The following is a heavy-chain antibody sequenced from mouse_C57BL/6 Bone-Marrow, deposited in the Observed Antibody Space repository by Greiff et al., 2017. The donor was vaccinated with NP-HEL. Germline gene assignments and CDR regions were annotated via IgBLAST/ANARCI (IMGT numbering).Heavy chain of an antibody. CDR2: ISDGGSYT. J-gene: IGHJ3*01. Sequence: EVQRVESGGGLVKPGGSLKLSCAASGFTFSSYAMSWVRQTPEKRLEWVATISDGGSYTYYPDNVKGRFTISRDNAKNHLYLQMTHLQSEDTAMYDCAGGPAWFAYWGGGTLVTVSA. CDR3: AGGPAWFAY. CDR1: GFTFSSYA. V-gene: IGHV5-4*01.